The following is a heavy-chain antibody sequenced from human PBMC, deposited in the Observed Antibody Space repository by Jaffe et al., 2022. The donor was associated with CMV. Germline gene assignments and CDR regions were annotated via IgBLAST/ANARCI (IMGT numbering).Heavy chain of an antibody. V-gene: IGHV3-9*01. Sequence: EVQLVESGGGLVQPGRSLRLSCAASGFTFDDYAMHWVRQAPGKGLEWVSGISWNSGSIGYADSVKGRFTISRDNAKNSLYLQMNSLRAEDTALYYCAKALSASHSSSWLSGWYFDLWGRGTLVTVSS. CDR1: GFTFDDYA. J-gene: IGHJ2*01. CDR2: ISWNSGSI. CDR3: AKALSASHSSSWLSGWYFDL. D-gene: IGHD6-13*01.